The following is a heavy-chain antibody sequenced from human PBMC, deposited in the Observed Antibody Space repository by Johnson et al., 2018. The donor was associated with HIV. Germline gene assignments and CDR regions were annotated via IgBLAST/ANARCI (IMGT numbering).Heavy chain of an antibody. CDR1: GFTFGDYA. Sequence: EVQLVESGGGLVQPGRSLRLSCAASGFTFGDYAMSWFRQAPGKGLEWVGFIRSHAYGGTTEYVASVKGRFTISRDDSKSIAYLQMNSLKTEDTAVYYCTREGTAKGELLRAFDIWGQGTMVTVSS. CDR3: TREGTAKGELLRAFDI. CDR2: IRSHAYGGTT. J-gene: IGHJ3*02. V-gene: IGHV3-49*03. D-gene: IGHD1-26*01.